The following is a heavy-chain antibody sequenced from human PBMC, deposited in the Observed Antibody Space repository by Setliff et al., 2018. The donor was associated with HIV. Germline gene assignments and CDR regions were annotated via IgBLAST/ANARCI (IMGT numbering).Heavy chain of an antibody. D-gene: IGHD3-10*01. CDR2: VSVYNGNT. CDR3: ATPGVGAGAFDI. Sequence: ASVKVSCKASGYSFTFYGLHWVRQAPGQGLEWMGWVSVYNGNTKYAENFQDRLTLTTDASTGTGFMELRGLRSDDTAVYYCATPGVGAGAFDIWGRGTLVTVSS. CDR1: GYSFTFYG. J-gene: IGHJ3*02. V-gene: IGHV1-18*04.